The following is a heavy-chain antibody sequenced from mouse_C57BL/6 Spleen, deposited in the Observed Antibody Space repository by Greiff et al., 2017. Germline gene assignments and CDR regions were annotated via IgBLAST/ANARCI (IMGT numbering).Heavy chain of an antibody. Sequence: QVQLQQPGTELVKPGASVKLSCKASGYTFTSYWMHWVKQRPGQGLEWIGNINPSNGGTNYNQKFKGKATLTVDKSSSTAYMQLSSLTSEDSAVYYYAREGYYGSSYGWYFDVWGPGTTVTVSS. V-gene: IGHV1-53*01. CDR3: AREGYYGSSYGWYFDV. CDR1: GYTFTSYW. CDR2: INPSNGGT. D-gene: IGHD1-1*01. J-gene: IGHJ1*01.